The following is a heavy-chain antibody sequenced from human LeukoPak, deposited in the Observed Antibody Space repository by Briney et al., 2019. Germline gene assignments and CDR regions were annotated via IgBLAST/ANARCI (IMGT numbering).Heavy chain of an antibody. CDR2: IRYDGSNK. Sequence: PGGSLRLSCAASGFTFSSYGMHWVRQAPGKGLEWVAFIRYDGSNKYYADSVKGRFTISRDNSKNTLYLQMNSLRAEDTAVYYRAKLGLSLRPFDYWGQGTLVTVSS. D-gene: IGHD4/OR15-4a*01. V-gene: IGHV3-30*02. CDR3: AKLGLSLRPFDY. J-gene: IGHJ4*02. CDR1: GFTFSSYG.